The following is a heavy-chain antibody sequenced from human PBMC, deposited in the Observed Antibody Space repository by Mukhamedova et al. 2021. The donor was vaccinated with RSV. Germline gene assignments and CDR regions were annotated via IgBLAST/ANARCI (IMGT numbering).Heavy chain of an antibody. V-gene: IGHV1-46*01. CDR3: ARGGISHGVDY. Sequence: APGQGLEWMGIINPSGGSTNCAQKFQGRVTMTRDTSTSTLYMEVSSLRSEDTAVYYCARGGISHGVDYWGQGTLVTVSS. D-gene: IGHD3-16*01. CDR2: INPSGGST. J-gene: IGHJ4*02.